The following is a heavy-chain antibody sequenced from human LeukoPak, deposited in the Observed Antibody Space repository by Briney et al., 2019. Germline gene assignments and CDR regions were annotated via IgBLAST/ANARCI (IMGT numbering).Heavy chain of an antibody. V-gene: IGHV3-30*04. J-gene: IGHJ3*02. D-gene: IGHD1-7*01. Sequence: GGSLRLSCVGSGFDFSVFALHWVRQAPGKGLEWVAYISYTGGNIFLAESVKGRFTISRDNSKNTLYLQMNSLRAEDTAVYYCARDGNNWNYVDFDIWGQGTKVTVSS. CDR1: GFDFSVFA. CDR2: ISYTGGNI. CDR3: ARDGNNWNYVDFDI.